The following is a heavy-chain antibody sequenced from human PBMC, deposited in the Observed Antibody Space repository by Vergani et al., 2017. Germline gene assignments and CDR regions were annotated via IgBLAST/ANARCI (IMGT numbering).Heavy chain of an antibody. Sequence: QVQLQESGPGLVKPSETLSLTCAVSGYSISSGYYWGRIRQPPGKGLEWIGSIYHSGSTYYNPSLKSRVTISVYTSKNQFSLKLSSVTAADTAVYYCARLSVADNWFDPWGQGTLVTVSS. J-gene: IGHJ5*02. CDR1: GYSISSGYY. V-gene: IGHV4-38-2*01. CDR2: IYHSGST. CDR3: ARLSVADNWFDP. D-gene: IGHD6-19*01.